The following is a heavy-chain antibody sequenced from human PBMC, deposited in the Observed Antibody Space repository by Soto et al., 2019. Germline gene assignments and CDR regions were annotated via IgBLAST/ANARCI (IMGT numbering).Heavy chain of an antibody. J-gene: IGHJ5*02. V-gene: IGHV4-34*01. CDR2: INHSGST. D-gene: IGHD2-2*01. CDR1: GGSFSGYY. Sequence: SETLSLTCAVYGGSFSGYYWSWIRQPPGKGLEWIGEINHSGSTNYNPSLKSRVTISVDTSKNQFSLKLSSVTAADTAAYYCARSGSIVVVPAASRRNWFDPWGQGTLVT. CDR3: ARSGSIVVVPAASRRNWFDP.